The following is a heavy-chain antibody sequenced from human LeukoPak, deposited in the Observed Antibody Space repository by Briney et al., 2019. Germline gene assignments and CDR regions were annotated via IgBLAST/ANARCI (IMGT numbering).Heavy chain of an antibody. Sequence: SETPSLTCTVSGGSISSGDYYWSWIRQPPGKGLEWIGYIYYSGSTYYNPSLKSRVTISVDTSKNQLSLKLSSVTAADTAVYYCARGLTYYDYVWEEFDYWGQGTLVTVSS. CDR2: IYYSGST. CDR1: GGSISSGDYY. J-gene: IGHJ4*02. V-gene: IGHV4-30-4*01. CDR3: ARGLTYYDYVWEEFDY. D-gene: IGHD3-16*01.